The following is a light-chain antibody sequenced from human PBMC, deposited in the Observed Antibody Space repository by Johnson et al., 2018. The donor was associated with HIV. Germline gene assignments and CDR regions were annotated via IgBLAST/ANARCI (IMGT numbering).Light chain of an antibody. CDR3: GTWDISLSALYV. V-gene: IGLV1-51*02. J-gene: IGLJ1*01. CDR1: SSNIGNNY. CDR2: ENN. Sequence: QSVLTQPPSVSAAPGQKVTISCSGSSSNIGNNYVSWYQQLPGTAPKLLIYENNKRPSGIPDRFSGSKSGTSATLGITGLQTGDEDDYYCGTWDISLSALYVFRTGPKVTVL.